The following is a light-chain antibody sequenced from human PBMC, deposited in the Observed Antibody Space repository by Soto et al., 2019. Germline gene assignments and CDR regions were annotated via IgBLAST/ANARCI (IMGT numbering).Light chain of an antibody. CDR2: DVS. CDR3: SSYTSATTYV. CDR1: SSDVGAYNY. Sequence: QSVLTQPASVSGSPGRSITISCTGTSSDVGAYNYDSWYQQYPGKAPKVIIYDVSHRPAGVSNRFSGSKSGNTASLTISGLQTQDEADYYCSSYTSATTYVFGTGTKVTVL. J-gene: IGLJ1*01. V-gene: IGLV2-14*01.